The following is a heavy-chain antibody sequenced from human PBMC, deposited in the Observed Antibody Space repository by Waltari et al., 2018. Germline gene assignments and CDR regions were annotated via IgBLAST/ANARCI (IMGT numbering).Heavy chain of an antibody. V-gene: IGHV4-39*07. D-gene: IGHD3-3*01. CDR1: GGSISSSSYY. J-gene: IGHJ3*02. Sequence: QLRLQESGPGLVKPSETLSLTCTVSGGSISSSSYYWGWIRQPPGKGLEWIGSIYYSGSTYYNPTLKSRVTISVDTSKNQFSLKLSSVTAADTAVYYCARRVRFLEWLPSRPVNAFDIWGQGTMVTVSS. CDR3: ARRVRFLEWLPSRPVNAFDI. CDR2: IYYSGST.